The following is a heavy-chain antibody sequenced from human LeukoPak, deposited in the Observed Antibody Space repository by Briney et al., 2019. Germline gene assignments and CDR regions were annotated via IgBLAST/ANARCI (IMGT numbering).Heavy chain of an antibody. Sequence: GGSLRLSCAASGFTFSDYYMSWIRQAPGKGLEWVSYINSDSSHTNYADSVKGRFTISRDNPKNSLYLQMNSLRAEDTAVYYCARAGPEGWFDPWGQGTLATVSS. D-gene: IGHD1-14*01. CDR2: INSDSSHT. CDR3: ARAGPEGWFDP. J-gene: IGHJ5*02. CDR1: GFTFSDYY. V-gene: IGHV3-11*05.